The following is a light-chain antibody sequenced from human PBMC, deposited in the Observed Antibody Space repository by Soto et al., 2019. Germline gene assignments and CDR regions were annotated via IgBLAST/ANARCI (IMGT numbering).Light chain of an antibody. CDR3: QQRNVWPPVT. J-gene: IGKJ5*01. CDR2: GAF. V-gene: IGKV3-11*01. Sequence: EIVLTQSPATLSLSPGERATLSSRASPSVSNSLAWYQHKPGQAPRLLIYGAFNRATGIPARFSGSGSGTDFTLTISSLEPEDSAVYYCQQRNVWPPVTFGQGTRLEI. CDR1: PSVSNS.